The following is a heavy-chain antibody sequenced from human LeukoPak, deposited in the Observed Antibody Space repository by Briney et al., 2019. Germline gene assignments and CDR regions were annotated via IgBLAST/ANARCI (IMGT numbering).Heavy chain of an antibody. CDR3: ARVRACTTATCYRWFDP. CDR1: GYTFTGYY. CDR2: INLNSGGT. D-gene: IGHD2-2*01. Sequence: ASVKVSCKASGYTFTGYYMHWVRQAPGQGLEWVGWINLNSGGTNYAQKFQGRVTMTRDTTISTVYMYLRGLTSDDTAMYYCARVRACTTATCYRWFDPWGQGTLVTVSS. J-gene: IGHJ5*02. V-gene: IGHV1-2*02.